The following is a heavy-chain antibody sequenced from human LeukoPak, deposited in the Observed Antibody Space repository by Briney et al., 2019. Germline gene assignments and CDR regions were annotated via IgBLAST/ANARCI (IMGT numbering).Heavy chain of an antibody. D-gene: IGHD3-10*02. J-gene: IGHJ4*02. V-gene: IGHV3-23*01. CDR2: ISGSGGST. CDR1: GFTFSSYG. Sequence: GGSLRLSCAASGFTFSSYGMSWVRQAPGKGLEWVSAISGSGGSTYYADSVKGRFTISRDNSKNTLYLQMNSLRAEDTAVYYCAERLSSGSLTARPFDYWGQGALVTVSS. CDR3: AERLSSGSLTARPFDY.